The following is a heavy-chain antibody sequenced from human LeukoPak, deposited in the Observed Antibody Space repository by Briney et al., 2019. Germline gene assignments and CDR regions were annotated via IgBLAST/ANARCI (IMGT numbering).Heavy chain of an antibody. CDR2: ISSSSSYI. CDR1: GFTFSSYS. V-gene: IGHV3-21*04. CDR3: AKALYYYDSSGYYWPSGFDY. D-gene: IGHD3-22*01. Sequence: PGGSLRLSCAASGFTFSSYSMNWVRQAPGKGLEWVSFISSSSSYIYYADSVKGRFTSSRDNSNNTLYLQMDSLRAEDTGVYYCAKALYYYDSSGYYWPSGFDYWGQGTLVTVSS. J-gene: IGHJ4*02.